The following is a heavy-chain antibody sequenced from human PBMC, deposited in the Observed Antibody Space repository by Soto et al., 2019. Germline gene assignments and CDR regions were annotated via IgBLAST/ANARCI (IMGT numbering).Heavy chain of an antibody. V-gene: IGHV1-3*01. D-gene: IGHD6-13*01. J-gene: IGHJ5*02. CDR1: GYTFTSYG. CDR3: VRRHVSATGIDWFDP. Sequence: ASVEVSCKASGYTFTSYGIHCVRRAPRQTLERMGWINASNGATNYSPKFQCRVTITMYTAAVTAYMELSSLRSEDTAVYYCVRRHVSATGIDWFDPWRQGTLVTVSS. CDR2: INASNGAT.